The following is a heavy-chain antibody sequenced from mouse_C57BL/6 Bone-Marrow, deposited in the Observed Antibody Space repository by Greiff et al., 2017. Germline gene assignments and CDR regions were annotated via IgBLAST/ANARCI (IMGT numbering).Heavy chain of an antibody. CDR1: GYSFTDYN. Sequence: EVKLMESGPELVKPGASVKISCKASGYSFTDYNMNWVKQSNGKSLEWIGVINPNYGTTSYNQKFKGKATLTVDQSSSTAYMQLNSLTSEDSAVYYCARSEYYGSSYYFDYWGQGTTLTVSS. CDR3: ARSEYYGSSYYFDY. CDR2: INPNYGTT. V-gene: IGHV1-39*01. J-gene: IGHJ2*01. D-gene: IGHD1-1*01.